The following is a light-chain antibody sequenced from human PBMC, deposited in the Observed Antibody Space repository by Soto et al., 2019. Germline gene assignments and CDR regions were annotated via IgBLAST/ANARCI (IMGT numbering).Light chain of an antibody. Sequence: IQMTQSPSSLSASVGYRVTITCRASQSISSWLAWYQQKPGKAPKLLIYDASSLESGVPSRFSGSGSGTEFTLTISSLQPDDFATYYCQQYNSYSPRTFGQGTKVDI. J-gene: IGKJ1*01. CDR2: DAS. V-gene: IGKV1-5*01. CDR1: QSISSW. CDR3: QQYNSYSPRT.